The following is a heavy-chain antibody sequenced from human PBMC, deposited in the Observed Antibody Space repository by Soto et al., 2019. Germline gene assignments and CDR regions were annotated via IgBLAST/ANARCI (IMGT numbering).Heavy chain of an antibody. V-gene: IGHV4-39*01. D-gene: IGHD5-18*01. J-gene: IGHJ4*02. CDR2: IYYSGST. Sequence: SETLSLTCTVSGGSISSSSYYWGWIRQPPGKGLEWIGSIYYSGSTYYNPSLKSRVTISVDTSKNQFSLKLSSVTAADTAVYYCARTLYSYGPRFDYWGQGTLVTVSS. CDR3: ARTLYSYGPRFDY. CDR1: GGSISSSSYY.